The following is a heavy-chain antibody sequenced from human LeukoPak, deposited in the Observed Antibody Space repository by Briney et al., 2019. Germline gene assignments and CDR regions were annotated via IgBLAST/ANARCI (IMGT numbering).Heavy chain of an antibody. D-gene: IGHD5-18*01. Sequence: GGSLRLSCASSGFTFSTYSMSWVRQAPGKGLEWVSAISGSGGSTYYADSVKGRFTISRDNSKNTLYLQMNSLRAEDTAVYYCAKEGYSYGLYYFDYWGQGTLVTVSS. CDR1: GFTFSTYS. CDR2: ISGSGGST. V-gene: IGHV3-23*01. J-gene: IGHJ4*02. CDR3: AKEGYSYGLYYFDY.